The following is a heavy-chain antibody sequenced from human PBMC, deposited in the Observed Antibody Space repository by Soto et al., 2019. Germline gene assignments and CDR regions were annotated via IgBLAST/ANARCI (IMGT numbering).Heavy chain of an antibody. D-gene: IGHD2-21*02. V-gene: IGHV3-23*01. Sequence: PGGSLRLSGAASRFAFSSYAMTWVLQATGNGLEWVSTISVSVGSTYYADSVQGGLTVSSDISGNTLFLRMTSLSADDTALYFCAQSDVPHSTSNAYFYDHSGRGVLVTVSS. CDR1: RFAFSSYA. CDR3: AQSDVPHSTSNAYFYDH. CDR2: ISVSVGST. J-gene: IGHJ4*02.